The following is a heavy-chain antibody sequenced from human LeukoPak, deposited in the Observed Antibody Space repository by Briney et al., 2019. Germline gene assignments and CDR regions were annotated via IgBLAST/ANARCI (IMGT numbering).Heavy chain of an antibody. CDR3: ARKDGDG. CDR2: IYYSGST. V-gene: IGHV4-59*01. CDR1: GGSISNYY. D-gene: IGHD5-24*01. J-gene: IGHJ4*02. Sequence: SETLSLTCTVSGGSISNYYWSWIRQPPGKGLEWIGYIYYSGSTNYNPSLKSRVTMSIDTSRNQFSLKLSSVTAADTAMYYCARKDGDGWGQGTLVTVSS.